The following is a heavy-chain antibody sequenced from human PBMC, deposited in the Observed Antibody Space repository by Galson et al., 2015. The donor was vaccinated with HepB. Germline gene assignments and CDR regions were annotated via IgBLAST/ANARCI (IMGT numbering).Heavy chain of an antibody. CDR3: GCSGSGSYYDY. V-gene: IGHV3-23*01. CDR1: GFTFRSSA. CDR2: ISGSGGDT. J-gene: IGHJ4*02. D-gene: IGHD3-10*01. Sequence: SLRLSCAASGFTFRSSAMSWVRQAPGKGLEWVSIISGSGGDTYYADSVKGRFTISRDNSKNTLYLQMNSLRAEDTAVYYCGCSGSGSYYDYWGQGTLVTVSS.